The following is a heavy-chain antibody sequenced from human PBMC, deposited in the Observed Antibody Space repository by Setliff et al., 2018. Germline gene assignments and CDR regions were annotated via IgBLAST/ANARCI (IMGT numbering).Heavy chain of an antibody. V-gene: IGHV1-46*01. Sequence: GASVKVSCKASGYTFTSYYMYWVRQAPGQGFEWMGTINPGGGSASLAPKFQGRVTMTRDMSTSTAYMEFSSLRSDDTAVYYCARAGSAPAGRKGPLDSRGQGTLVTVSS. D-gene: IGHD6-13*01. CDR1: GYTFTSYY. CDR3: ARAGSAPAGRKGPLDS. CDR2: INPGGGSA. J-gene: IGHJ4*02.